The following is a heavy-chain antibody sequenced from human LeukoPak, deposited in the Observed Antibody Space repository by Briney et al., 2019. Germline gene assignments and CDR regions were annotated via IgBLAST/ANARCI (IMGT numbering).Heavy chain of an antibody. D-gene: IGHD4-23*01. CDR1: GFTVSSNY. CDR3: AREDYGGNSGAFDI. CDR2: IYSGGST. Sequence: GGSLRLSCAASGFTVSSNYMSWVRQAPGKGLEWVSVIYSGGSTYYTDSVKGRFTISRDNSKNTLYLQMNSLRAEDTAVYYCAREDYGGNSGAFDIWGQGTMVTVSS. V-gene: IGHV3-53*01. J-gene: IGHJ3*02.